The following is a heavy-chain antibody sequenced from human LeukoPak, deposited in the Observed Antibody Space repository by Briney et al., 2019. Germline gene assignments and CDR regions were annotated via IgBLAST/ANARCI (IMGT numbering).Heavy chain of an antibody. CDR2: ISYDGRDK. V-gene: IGHV3-30*04. Sequence: GGSLRLSCTASGFTFSSYAMHWVRQAPGKGLEWVAIISYDGRDKYYADSVKGRFTISRDNSKNTLYLQMNSLRTEDTAVNYCARSREVGATSFDFGMDVWGQGTKVTVSS. J-gene: IGHJ6*02. CDR3: ARSREVGATSFDFGMDV. D-gene: IGHD1-26*01. CDR1: GFTFSSYA.